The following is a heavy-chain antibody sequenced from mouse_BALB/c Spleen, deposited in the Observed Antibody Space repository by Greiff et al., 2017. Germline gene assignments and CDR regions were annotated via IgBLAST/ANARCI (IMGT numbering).Heavy chain of an antibody. J-gene: IGHJ2*01. Sequence: QVQLQQSGPGLVAPSQSLSITCTVSGFSLTGYGVNWVRQPPGKGLEWLGMIWGDGSTDYNSALKSRLSISKDNSKSQVFLKMNSLQTDDTARYYCAREVPYRFFDYWGQGTTLTVSS. CDR2: IWGDGST. CDR3: AREVPYRFFDY. CDR1: GFSLTGYG. V-gene: IGHV2-6-7*01. D-gene: IGHD2-14*01.